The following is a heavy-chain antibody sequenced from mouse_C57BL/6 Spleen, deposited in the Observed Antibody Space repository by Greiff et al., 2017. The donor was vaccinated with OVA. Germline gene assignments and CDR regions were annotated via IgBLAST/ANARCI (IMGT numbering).Heavy chain of an antibody. CDR2: IHPDSGST. Sequence: VQLQQPGAELVKPGASVTLSCKASGYTFTSYWMHWVKQRPGQGLEWIGMIHPDSGSTNYNEKFKSKATLTVDKSSSTAYMELSSLTSEDSAVXSCANGFITTATGYYGVWGTGTTVTVA. J-gene: IGHJ1*03. CDR3: ANGFITTATGYYGV. CDR1: GYTFTSYW. D-gene: IGHD1-1*01. V-gene: IGHV1-64*01.